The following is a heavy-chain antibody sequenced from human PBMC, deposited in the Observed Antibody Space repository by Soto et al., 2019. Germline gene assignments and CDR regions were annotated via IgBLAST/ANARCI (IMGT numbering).Heavy chain of an antibody. Sequence: SLTCAVYGGSFSGYYWSWIRQPPGKGLEWIGEINHSGSTNYNPSLKSRVTISVDTSKNQFSLKLSSVTAADTAVYYCARAVVVVVAATRNYYYYGMDVWGQGTTVTVS. D-gene: IGHD2-15*01. CDR2: INHSGST. CDR3: ARAVVVVVAATRNYYYYGMDV. CDR1: GGSFSGYY. J-gene: IGHJ6*02. V-gene: IGHV4-34*01.